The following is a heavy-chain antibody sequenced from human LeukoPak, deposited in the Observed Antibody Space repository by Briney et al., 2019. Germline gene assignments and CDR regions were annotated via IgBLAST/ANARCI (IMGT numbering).Heavy chain of an antibody. Sequence: ASVKVSCKASGYTFTSYGISWVRQAPGQGLEWMGWISGGNGNTKYSQKFQGRVTITRDTSASTAYMELSSLRSEDTAVYYCARGRSLVVPAASSFWFDPWGQGTLVTVSS. V-gene: IGHV1-18*01. CDR2: ISGGNGNT. CDR1: GYTFTSYG. J-gene: IGHJ5*02. D-gene: IGHD2-2*01. CDR3: ARGRSLVVPAASSFWFDP.